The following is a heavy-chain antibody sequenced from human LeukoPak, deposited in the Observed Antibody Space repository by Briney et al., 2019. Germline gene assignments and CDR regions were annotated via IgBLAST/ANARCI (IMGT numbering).Heavy chain of an antibody. Sequence: GGSLRLSCAASGFTFSSYAMSWVRQAPGKGLEWVSAISGSGGSTYYADSVKGRFTISRDNSKNTLYLQMNSLGAEDTAVYYCAKDRAPSHYYYYYYMDVWGKGTTVTVSS. CDR3: AKDRAPSHYYYYYYMDV. CDR1: GFTFSSYA. J-gene: IGHJ6*03. CDR2: ISGSGGST. V-gene: IGHV3-23*01. D-gene: IGHD2-2*01.